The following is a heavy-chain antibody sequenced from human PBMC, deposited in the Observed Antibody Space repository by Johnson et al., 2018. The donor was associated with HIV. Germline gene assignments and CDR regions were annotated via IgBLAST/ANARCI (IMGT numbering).Heavy chain of an antibody. J-gene: IGHJ3*02. D-gene: IGHD4-23*01. V-gene: IGHV3-74*02. CDR1: GFTFSSYW. Sequence: VQLVESGGGVVQPGRSLRLSCAASGFTFSSYWMHWVRQAPGKGLVWVSRINSDGSSTSYADSVKGRFTISRDNAKNTLYLQMNSLRAEDTAMYYCAKSPAKDHGGNSGALAIWGQGTMVTVSS. CDR2: INSDGSST. CDR3: AKSPAKDHGGNSGALAI.